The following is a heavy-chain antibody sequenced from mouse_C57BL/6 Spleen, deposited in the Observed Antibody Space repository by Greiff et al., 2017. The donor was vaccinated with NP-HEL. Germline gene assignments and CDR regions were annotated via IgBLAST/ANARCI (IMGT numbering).Heavy chain of an antibody. D-gene: IGHD2-3*01. V-gene: IGHV1-55*01. CDR2: IYPGSGST. J-gene: IGHJ2*01. CDR3: ARRDGYYSPFDY. Sequence: QVQLQQPGAELVKPGASVKMSCKASGYTFTSYWITWVKQRPGQGLEWIGDIYPGSGSTNYNEKFKSKATLTVDTSSSTAYMQLSSLTSEDSAVYYCARRDGYYSPFDYWGQGTTLTVSS. CDR1: GYTFTSYW.